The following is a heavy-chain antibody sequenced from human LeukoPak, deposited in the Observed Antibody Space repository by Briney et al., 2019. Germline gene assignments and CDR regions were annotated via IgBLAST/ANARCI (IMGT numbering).Heavy chain of an antibody. CDR1: GNYW. J-gene: IGHJ4*02. Sequence: GGSLRLSCAASGNYWMHWVRQAPGQGLVWVSHINSDGSWTSYADSVKGRFTISKDNAKNTVYLQMNNLRAEDTAVYYCVSFYETYWGRRTLVTVSS. CDR3: VSFYETY. V-gene: IGHV3-74*01. CDR2: INSDGSWT. D-gene: IGHD2-2*01.